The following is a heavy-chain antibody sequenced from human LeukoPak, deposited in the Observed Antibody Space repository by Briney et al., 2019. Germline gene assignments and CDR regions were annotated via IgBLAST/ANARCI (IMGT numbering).Heavy chain of an antibody. CDR3: ARGLGSRQYYNYYYGMDV. CDR2: IGTAGDT. J-gene: IGHJ6*02. CDR1: GFTFSSYD. D-gene: IGHD6-13*01. Sequence: PGGSLRLSCAASGFTFSSYDMHWVRQATGKGLMWVSAIGTAGDTYYPGSVKGRLTITRENAKNSLYLQKNSLRAEDTAVYYCARGLGSRQYYNYYYGMDVWGQGTTVTVSS. V-gene: IGHV3-13*01.